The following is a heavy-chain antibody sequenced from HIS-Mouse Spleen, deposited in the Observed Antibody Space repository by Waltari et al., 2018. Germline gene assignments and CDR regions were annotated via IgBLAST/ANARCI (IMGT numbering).Heavy chain of an antibody. CDR1: GFTVSSNY. Sequence: EVQLVETGGGLIQPGGSLRLACAASGFTVSSNYMSGVRQAPGKGLEWVSVIYGGGSTYYADSVKGRFTISRDNSKNTLYLQMNSLRAEDTAVYYCARHYYYGSGSYYFDYWGQGTLVTVSS. D-gene: IGHD3-10*01. V-gene: IGHV3-53*02. J-gene: IGHJ4*02. CDR3: ARHYYYGSGSYYFDY. CDR2: IYGGGST.